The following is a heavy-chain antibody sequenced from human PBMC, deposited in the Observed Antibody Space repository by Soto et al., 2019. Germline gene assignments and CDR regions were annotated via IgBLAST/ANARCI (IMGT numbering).Heavy chain of an antibody. CDR3: AKEPDYVWGSYRLNYFDY. J-gene: IGHJ4*02. Sequence: SGGSLSLSCAASGFTFSSYAMSWVRQAPGKGLEWVSAISGSGGSTYYADSVKGRFTISRDNSKNTLYLQMNSLRAEDTAVYYCAKEPDYVWGSYRLNYFDYWGQGTLVTVSS. CDR1: GFTFSSYA. CDR2: ISGSGGST. V-gene: IGHV3-23*01. D-gene: IGHD3-16*02.